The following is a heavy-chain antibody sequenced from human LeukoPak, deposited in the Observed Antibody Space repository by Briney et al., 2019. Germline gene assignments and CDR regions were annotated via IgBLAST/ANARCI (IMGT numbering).Heavy chain of an antibody. V-gene: IGHV4-39*01. CDR2: VSDRGST. Sequence: SETLSLTCTVSGGSIISRSYFWAWLRQPAGKGLEWIGSVSDRGSTTYNPSPSLKSRVTISVDASKNQFSLKLSSVTAADTAVYYCARGPPGDYYDSSGFYPCFDYWGQGTLVTVSS. D-gene: IGHD3-22*01. J-gene: IGHJ4*02. CDR3: ARGPPGDYYDSSGFYPCFDY. CDR1: GGSIISRSYF.